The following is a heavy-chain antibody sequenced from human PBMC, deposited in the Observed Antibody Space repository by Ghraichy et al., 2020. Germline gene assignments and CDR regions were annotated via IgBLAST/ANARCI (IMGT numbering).Heavy chain of an antibody. CDR2: IYYSGST. V-gene: IGHV4-59*08. D-gene: IGHD5-18*01. Sequence: SQTLSLTCTVSGGSISSYYWSWIRQPPGKGLEWIGYIYYSGSTNYNPSLKSRVTISVDTSKNQFSLKLSSVTAADTAVYYCARHRWILNHFDYWGQGTLVTVSS. CDR1: GGSISSYY. J-gene: IGHJ4*02. CDR3: ARHRWILNHFDY.